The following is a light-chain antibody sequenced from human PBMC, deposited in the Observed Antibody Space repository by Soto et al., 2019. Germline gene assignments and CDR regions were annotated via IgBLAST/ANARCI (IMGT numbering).Light chain of an antibody. CDR2: GAS. V-gene: IGKV3-20*01. CDR3: QQYGSSPLWT. J-gene: IGKJ1*01. CDR1: QSVSSSY. Sequence: DIVLTQSPGTLSLSPGERATLSCRASQSVSSSYLAWYQRKPGQAPRLLIYGASSWATGIPDRFSGSGSGTDFTLTISRLEPEDFAVYYCQQYGSSPLWTFGQGTKVDNK.